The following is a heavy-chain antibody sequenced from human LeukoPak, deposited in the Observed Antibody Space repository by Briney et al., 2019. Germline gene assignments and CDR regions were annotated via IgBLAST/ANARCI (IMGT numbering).Heavy chain of an antibody. CDR3: ARGQIRMGYYYYYGMDV. CDR1: GGSISSYY. D-gene: IGHD2-15*01. Sequence: SETLSLTCTVSGGSISSYYWSWIRQPPGKGLEWIGYIYYSGSTNYNPSLKSRVTISVDTSKNQFSLKLSSVTAADTAVYYCARGQIRMGYYYYYGMDVWGQGTTVTVSS. J-gene: IGHJ6*02. V-gene: IGHV4-59*01. CDR2: IYYSGST.